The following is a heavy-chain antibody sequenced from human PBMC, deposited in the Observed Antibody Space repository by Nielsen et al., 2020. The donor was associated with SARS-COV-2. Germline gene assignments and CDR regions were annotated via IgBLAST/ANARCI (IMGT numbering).Heavy chain of an antibody. J-gene: IGHJ1*01. Sequence: GGSLRLSCAASGFTFSSYAMHWVRQAPGKGLEWVAVISYDGSNKYYADSVKGRFTISRDNSKNTLYLQMNSLRAEDTAVYYCAKDPRLRRWYNWNYGYFQHWGQGTLVTVSS. CDR2: ISYDGSNK. CDR1: GFTFSSYA. D-gene: IGHD1-7*01. V-gene: IGHV3-30*04. CDR3: AKDPRLRRWYNWNYGYFQH.